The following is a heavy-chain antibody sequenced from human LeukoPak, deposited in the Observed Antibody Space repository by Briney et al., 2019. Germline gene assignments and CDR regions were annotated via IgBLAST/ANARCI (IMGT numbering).Heavy chain of an antibody. Sequence: SGTPVPPCAVGGAAFSGFLWEWIPPSPGKGVEWIGEMNQGGGARFNPSLESRVIIAVDTSKNQFTLKVNSVTDADTAVYYCARGSIVGWFDPWGQGTLVTVSS. D-gene: IGHD1-26*01. CDR3: ARGSIVGWFDP. V-gene: IGHV4-34*01. CDR1: GAAFSGFL. CDR2: MNQGGGA. J-gene: IGHJ5*02.